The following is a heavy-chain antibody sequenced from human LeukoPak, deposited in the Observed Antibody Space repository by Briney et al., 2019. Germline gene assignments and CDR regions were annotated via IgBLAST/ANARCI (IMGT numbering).Heavy chain of an antibody. CDR3: APLDFWVPST. CDR2: FDPEYGET. CDR1: GYTLNELS. D-gene: IGHD3-3*01. V-gene: IGHV1-24*01. Sequence: GASAKVSCKVSGYTLNELSIHWVRQAAGKGLEWMGGFDPEYGETVYAQKFQGRVTMAEDTSTDTAYMELSSLRSEDTAVYYCAPLDFWVPSTWGQGTLVTVSS. J-gene: IGHJ5*02.